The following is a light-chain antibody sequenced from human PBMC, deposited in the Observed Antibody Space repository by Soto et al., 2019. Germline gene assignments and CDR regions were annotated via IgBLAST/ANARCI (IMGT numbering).Light chain of an antibody. CDR3: LLYNGAAVV. CDR2: STT. CDR1: TGPVTSDYY. J-gene: IGLJ2*01. Sequence: QAVVTQEPSLTVSPGGTVTLTCASSTGPVTSDYYPNWFQQKPGQAPRALIYSTTKKHSWTPARFSGYLIGGKAALTLSGVQPEDEADYYCLLYNGAAVVFGGGTKLTVL. V-gene: IGLV7-43*01.